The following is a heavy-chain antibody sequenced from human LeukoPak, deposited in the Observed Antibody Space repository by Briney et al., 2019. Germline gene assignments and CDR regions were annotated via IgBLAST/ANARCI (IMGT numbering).Heavy chain of an antibody. CDR2: INADGGST. CDR3: AILRGRVTPGDY. J-gene: IGHJ4*02. CDR1: GFPFSSYG. D-gene: IGHD3-10*01. V-gene: IGHV3-23*01. Sequence: RGSLRLSCAASGFPFSSYGMSWARQAPGKGLEWVSTINADGGSTFYADSVEGRFTISRDNSKSTLSLLLNSLRAEDTALYYCAILRGRVTPGDYWGQGTLVTVSS.